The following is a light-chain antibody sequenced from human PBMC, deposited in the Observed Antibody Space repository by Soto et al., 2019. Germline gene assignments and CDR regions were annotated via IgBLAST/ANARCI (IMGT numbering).Light chain of an antibody. CDR1: QSVSSN. J-gene: IGKJ5*01. V-gene: IGKV3-15*01. CDR2: GAS. CDR3: QQYNNWPSPIT. Sequence: EIVMTPSPATLSVSPGERATLSCRASQSVSSNLAWYQQKPGQAPRLLIYGASTRATGIPARFSGSGSGTEFTLTISSLQSEDFAVYYCQQYNNWPSPITFGQGTRLEIK.